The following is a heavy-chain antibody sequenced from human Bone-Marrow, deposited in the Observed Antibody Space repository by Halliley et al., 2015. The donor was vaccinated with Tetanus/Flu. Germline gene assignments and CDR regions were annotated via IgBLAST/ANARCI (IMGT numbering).Heavy chain of an antibody. V-gene: IGHV3-7*04. CDR2: KKQDGSEK. CDR3: ARETVAAAGDF. J-gene: IGHJ1*01. Sequence: EGVAHKKQDGSEKHYLASVKGRFTISRDNSVNILFLQLNGLRAEDTAVYYCARETVAAAGDFWGQGTLVPVAS. D-gene: IGHD6-25*01.